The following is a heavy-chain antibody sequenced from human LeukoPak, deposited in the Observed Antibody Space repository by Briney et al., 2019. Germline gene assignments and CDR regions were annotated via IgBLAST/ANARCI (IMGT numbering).Heavy chain of an antibody. CDR2: IHNSGTS. Sequence: TSETLSLTCTVSDDSISDYYRGWIRQPPGKGLEWIGYIHNSGTSTYNLSLKSRVTISADTSKNQFSLKLNSMTTADTAVYYCTRGAGWLIDYWGQGILVTVSS. J-gene: IGHJ4*02. D-gene: IGHD3-16*01. CDR3: TRGAGWLIDY. V-gene: IGHV4-59*01. CDR1: DDSISDYY.